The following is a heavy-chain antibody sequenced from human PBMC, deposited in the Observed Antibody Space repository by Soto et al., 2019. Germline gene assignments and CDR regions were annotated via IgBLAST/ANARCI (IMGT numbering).Heavy chain of an antibody. D-gene: IGHD5-12*01. J-gene: IGHJ5*02. V-gene: IGHV4-34*01. Sequence: SETLSLTCAVYGGSFSGYYWSWIRQPPGKGLEWIGEINHSGSTNYNPSLKSRVTISVDTSKNQFSLKLSSATAADTAVYYCATLAATTTRDWFDPWGQGTLVTVSS. CDR2: INHSGST. CDR1: GGSFSGYY. CDR3: ATLAATTTRDWFDP.